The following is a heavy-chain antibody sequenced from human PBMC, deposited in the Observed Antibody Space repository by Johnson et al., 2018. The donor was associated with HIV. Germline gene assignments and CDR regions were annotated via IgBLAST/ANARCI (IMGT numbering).Heavy chain of an antibody. V-gene: IGHV3-66*01. CDR2: IYSGGST. J-gene: IGHJ3*02. Sequence: VQLVESGGGLVQPGGSLRLSCAASGFTFSNFWMHWVRQAPGKGLEWVSVIYSGGSTYYADSVKGRFTISRDNSKNTLYLQMNSLRAEDTAVYYCAKLYSSSSRYAFDIWGQGTMVTVSS. D-gene: IGHD6-13*01. CDR1: GFTFSNFW. CDR3: AKLYSSSSRYAFDI.